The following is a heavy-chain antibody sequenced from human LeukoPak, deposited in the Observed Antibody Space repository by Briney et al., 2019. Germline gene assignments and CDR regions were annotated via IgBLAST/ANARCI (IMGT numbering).Heavy chain of an antibody. D-gene: IGHD1-26*01. CDR2: IIPIFGTA. CDR1: GGTFSSYA. Sequence: GASVKVSCKASGGTFSSYAISWVRQAPGQGLEWMGGIIPIFGTANYAQKFQGRVTITTDESTSTAYMELSSLRSEDTAVYYCARGGSGSYHSDYWGQGTLVTVSS. CDR3: ARGGSGSYHSDY. V-gene: IGHV1-69*05. J-gene: IGHJ4*02.